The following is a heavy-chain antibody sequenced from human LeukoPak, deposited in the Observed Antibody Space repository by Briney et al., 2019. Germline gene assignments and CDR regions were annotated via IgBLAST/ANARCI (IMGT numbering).Heavy chain of an antibody. V-gene: IGHV3-23*01. Sequence: GGTLRLSCVASGSTFSNCAMTWVRQAPGKGLGWVSTISGSGGSTYYADSVKGRFTISRDNSKNTLYLQMNSLRAEDTAVYYCARAPGYGAAYYFDYWGQGTLVTVSS. CDR1: GSTFSNCA. D-gene: IGHD1-1*01. CDR2: ISGSGGST. J-gene: IGHJ4*02. CDR3: ARAPGYGAAYYFDY.